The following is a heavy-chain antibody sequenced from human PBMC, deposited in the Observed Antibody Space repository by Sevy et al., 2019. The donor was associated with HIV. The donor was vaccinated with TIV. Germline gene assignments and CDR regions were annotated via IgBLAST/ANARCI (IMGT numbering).Heavy chain of an antibody. D-gene: IGHD6-19*01. J-gene: IGHJ5*02. CDR1: GYTFTSYG. Sequence: ASGKISCKASGYTFTSYGISWVRQAPGQGLEWMGWISAYNGNTNYAQKLQGRVTMTTDTSTSTAYMELRSLRSDDTAVYYCARINRISSGWYVYWFDPWGQGTLVTVSS. CDR3: ARINRISSGWYVYWFDP. V-gene: IGHV1-18*04. CDR2: ISAYNGNT.